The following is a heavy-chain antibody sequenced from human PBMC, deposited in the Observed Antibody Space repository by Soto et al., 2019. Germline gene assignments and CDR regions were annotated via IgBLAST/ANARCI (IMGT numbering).Heavy chain of an antibody. Sequence: EVQLVESGGGLVKPGGSLRLSCAASGISFNAAWISWVRQAPGQGLEWIGRIRSRSVGATTDYAAPVKGRFTPSRDDSQNTVSLQMNILKTEDTGVYYCTTGPPVRGHCSGGSCYWGQGTLVTVYS. J-gene: IGHJ4*02. V-gene: IGHV3-15*01. D-gene: IGHD2-15*01. CDR2: IRSRSVGATT. CDR3: TTGPPVRGHCSGGSCY. CDR1: GISFNAAW.